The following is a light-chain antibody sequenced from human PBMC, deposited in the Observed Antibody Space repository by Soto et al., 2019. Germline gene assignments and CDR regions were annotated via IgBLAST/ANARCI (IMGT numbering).Light chain of an antibody. CDR1: QDISNY. V-gene: IGKV1-33*01. Sequence: EIQVTRSPDSLSSSVVERFNITFQASQDISNYLNWYQQKPGKAPKLLIYDASNLETGVPSRFSGSGSGTDFTFTISSLQPEDIATYYCQQYDNLPITFGQGTRLEIK. CDR3: QQYDNLPIT. J-gene: IGKJ5*01. CDR2: DAS.